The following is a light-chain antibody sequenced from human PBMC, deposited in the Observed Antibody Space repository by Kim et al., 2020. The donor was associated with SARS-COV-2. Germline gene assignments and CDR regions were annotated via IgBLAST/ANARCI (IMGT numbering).Light chain of an antibody. V-gene: IGKV1-39*01. CDR1: QSISSY. J-gene: IGKJ4*02. CDR2: AAS. Sequence: DIQMTQSPSSLSASVGDRVTITCRASQSISSYLNWYQQKPGKAPKLLIYAASSLQSGVPSRFSGSGSGTDFTLTISSLQPEDFAAYYCQQSNSVPLTFGEGTKVDIK. CDR3: QQSNSVPLT.